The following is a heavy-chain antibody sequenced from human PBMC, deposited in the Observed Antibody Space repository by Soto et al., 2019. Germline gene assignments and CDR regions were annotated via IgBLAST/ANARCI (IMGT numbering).Heavy chain of an antibody. V-gene: IGHV1-18*01. J-gene: IGHJ6*02. CDR3: VMVDNYVTPTPQDV. CDR1: GYIFVNYG. D-gene: IGHD3-16*01. CDR2: ISPYTGNT. Sequence: QVQLVQSGDEVKKPGASVKVSCKASGYIFVNYGIAWVRQAPGQGLEWMGWISPYTGNTHSASKVQGRLTMTTDTSTTPASTDLGSLTSDDTAVYYCVMVDNYVTPTPQDVWGQGTTVTVSS.